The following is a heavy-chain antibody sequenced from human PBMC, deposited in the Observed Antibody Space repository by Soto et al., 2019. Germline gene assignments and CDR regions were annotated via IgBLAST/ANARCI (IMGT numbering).Heavy chain of an antibody. V-gene: IGHV4-59*11. CDR2: IHYSGST. Sequence: PSETLSLTCTVSGASIGSHYWTWIRQPPGKGLEWIGYIHYSGSTNYKPSLESRLTMSVDTSKNQFSLSLSSVTAADTAVYYCAGDTDNAFDVWGQGTMVTVSS. CDR1: GASIGSHY. CDR3: AGDTDNAFDV. J-gene: IGHJ3*01. D-gene: IGHD4-17*01.